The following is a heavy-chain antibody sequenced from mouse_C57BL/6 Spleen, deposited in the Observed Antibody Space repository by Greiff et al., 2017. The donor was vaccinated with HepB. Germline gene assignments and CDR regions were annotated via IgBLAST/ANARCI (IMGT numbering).Heavy chain of an antibody. CDR1: GFSLTSYA. D-gene: IGHD1-1*01. CDR3: ARNSGYYGSSYRWYFDV. Sequence: VKLMESGPGLVAPSQSLSITCTVSGFSLTSYAISWVRQPPGKGLEWLGVIWTGGGTNYNSALKSRLSISKDNSKSQVFLKMNSLQTDDTARYYCARNSGYYGSSYRWYFDVWGTGTTVTVSS. J-gene: IGHJ1*03. V-gene: IGHV2-9-1*01. CDR2: IWTGGGT.